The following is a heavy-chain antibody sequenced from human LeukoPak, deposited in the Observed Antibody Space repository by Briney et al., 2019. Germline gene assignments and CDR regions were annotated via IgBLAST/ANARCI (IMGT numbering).Heavy chain of an antibody. CDR2: INHSGST. CDR1: GGSFSGYY. J-gene: IGHJ2*01. CDR3: ARWGSGNYYYWHFDL. Sequence: SETLSLTCAVYGGSFSGYYWSWIRQPPGKGLEWIGEINHSGSTKYNSSLKSRVTMSLDTSKNQFSLKLTSVTAADTAMYYCARWGSGNYYYWHFDLWGRGTLVTVSS. V-gene: IGHV4-34*01. D-gene: IGHD1-26*01.